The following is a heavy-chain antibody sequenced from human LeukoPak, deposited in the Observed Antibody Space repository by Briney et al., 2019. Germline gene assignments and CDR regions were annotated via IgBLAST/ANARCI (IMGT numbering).Heavy chain of an antibody. CDR3: ARDRIAAAGTNYMDV. Sequence: PGGSLRLSCAASGFTFSSYGMHWVRQAPGKGLEWVAVISYDGSNKYYADSVKGRFTISRDNSKNTLYLQMNSLRAEDTAVYYCARDRIAAAGTNYMDVWGKGTTVTVSS. V-gene: IGHV3-30*03. CDR1: GFTFSSYG. CDR2: ISYDGSNK. J-gene: IGHJ6*03. D-gene: IGHD6-13*01.